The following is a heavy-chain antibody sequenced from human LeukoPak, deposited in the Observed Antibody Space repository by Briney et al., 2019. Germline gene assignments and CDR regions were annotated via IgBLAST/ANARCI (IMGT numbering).Heavy chain of an antibody. Sequence: GASLKISCKVSGSGFTSYCIGWVRRMPGKGRGWMGIIYPGDSGPTYSPSFQGQVTISVDKSINTAYLQWSSLQASDTAMYYCGMSGDRVPLQDDVFDVWGQGTMVTVST. D-gene: IGHD1-26*01. J-gene: IGHJ3*01. V-gene: IGHV5-51*01. CDR2: IYPGDSGP. CDR3: GMSGDRVPLQDDVFDV. CDR1: GSGFTSYC.